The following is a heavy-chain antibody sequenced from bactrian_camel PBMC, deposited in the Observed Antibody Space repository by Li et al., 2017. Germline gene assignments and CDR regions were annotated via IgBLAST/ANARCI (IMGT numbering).Heavy chain of an antibody. CDR1: GYFTASYC. J-gene: IGHJ7*01. Sequence: HVQLVESGGGSVQAGGSLTLNCSASGYFTASYCMGWFRQAAGKRREGVATLDTDGRTEYADSEKGRFTISQDNAKSTLYLQMNNLEPEDTAMYYCAAAQGSGDYCQIKWRDFYGMKYWGEGTQVTVS. V-gene: IGHV3S1*01. D-gene: IGHD2*01. CDR2: LDTDGRT.